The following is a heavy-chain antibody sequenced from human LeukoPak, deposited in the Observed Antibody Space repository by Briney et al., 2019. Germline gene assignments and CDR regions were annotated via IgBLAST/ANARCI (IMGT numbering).Heavy chain of an antibody. CDR3: ARDPLSSANY. V-gene: IGHV3-30*02. CDR2: IRYDGSNK. CDR1: GFTFSSYG. J-gene: IGHJ4*02. D-gene: IGHD6-25*01. Sequence: GGSLRLSCAASGFTFSSYGMHWVRQAPGKGLEWVAFIRYDGSNKYYADSVKGRFTIPRDNAKNSLYLHMNSLRAEDTAVYYCARDPLSSANYWGQGTLVTVSS.